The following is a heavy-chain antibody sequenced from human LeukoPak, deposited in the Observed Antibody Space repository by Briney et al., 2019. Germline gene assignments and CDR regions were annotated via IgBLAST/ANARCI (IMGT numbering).Heavy chain of an antibody. V-gene: IGHV1-3*01. J-gene: IGHJ6*02. CDR3: ARGGGLDV. CDR2: INADDGNT. CDR1: GYTFTTYA. Sequence: ASVKVSCKTSGYTFTTYAIHWVRQAPGQRLEWMGLINADDGNTRYSQRFQGRVTITRDTSANTAYMELSSLRFEDTAVYFCARGGGLDVWGQGATVTVSS. D-gene: IGHD3-16*01.